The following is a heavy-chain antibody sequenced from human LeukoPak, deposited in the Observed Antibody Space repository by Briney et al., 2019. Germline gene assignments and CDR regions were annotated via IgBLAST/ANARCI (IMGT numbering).Heavy chain of an antibody. CDR3: ARDQDNSGYDAFAY. CDR2: INGNGGNT. Sequence: PGGSLRLSCAASGFSFTSYAMSWVRQAPGKGLEWVSAINGNGGNTYYSDSVKGHFTISRDNSKNTLYLQVNGLRAEDSAVYYCARDQDNSGYDAFAYWGQGTLVIVSS. V-gene: IGHV3-23*01. D-gene: IGHD3-22*01. CDR1: GFSFTSYA. J-gene: IGHJ4*02.